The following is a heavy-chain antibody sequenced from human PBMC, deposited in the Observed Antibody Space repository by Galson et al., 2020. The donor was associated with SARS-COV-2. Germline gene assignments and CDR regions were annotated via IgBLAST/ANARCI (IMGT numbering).Heavy chain of an antibody. D-gene: IGHD6-19*01. V-gene: IGHV2-5*02. CDR1: GFSLSTYGVR. J-gene: IGHJ4*02. CDR2: VSWDDDK. Sequence: KMSGPTLVKPTQTLTLTCTFSGFSLSTYGVRVAWIRQPPGKALDWLALVSWDDDKRYSPSLKSRLTITKDTSKNQVVLTMANMDPVDTATYYCAHRRYGGGWPDFFDYWGQGTLVTVSS. CDR3: AHRRYGGGWPDFFDY.